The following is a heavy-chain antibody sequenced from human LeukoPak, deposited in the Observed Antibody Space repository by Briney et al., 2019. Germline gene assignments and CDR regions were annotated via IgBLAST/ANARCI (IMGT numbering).Heavy chain of an antibody. J-gene: IGHJ4*02. D-gene: IGHD6-13*01. V-gene: IGHV3-53*03. CDR3: TTDGGGIAAAGTVDY. Sequence: DSVKGRFTISRDNSKNTLFLQMNSLKTEDTAVYYCTTDGGGIAAAGTVDYWGQGTLVTVSS.